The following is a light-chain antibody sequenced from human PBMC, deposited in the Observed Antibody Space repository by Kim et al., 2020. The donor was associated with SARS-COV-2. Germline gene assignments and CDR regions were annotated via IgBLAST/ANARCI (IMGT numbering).Light chain of an antibody. CDR2: GVN. CDR3: CSYADARKRV. J-gene: IGLJ1*01. Sequence: GQSITISCTGTNSDVGNYNLVSWYQQHPGKAPKLMIDGVNKRPSGVSNRFSGSKSGNTASLTISGLQADDEADYYCCSYADARKRVFGTGTKVTVL. CDR1: NSDVGNYNL. V-gene: IGLV2-23*02.